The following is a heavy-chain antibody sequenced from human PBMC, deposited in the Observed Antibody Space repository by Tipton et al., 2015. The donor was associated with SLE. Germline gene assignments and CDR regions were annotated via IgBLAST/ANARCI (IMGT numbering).Heavy chain of an antibody. V-gene: IGHV4-28*02. J-gene: IGHJ2*01. CDR1: GYSISSGNW. D-gene: IGHD2-2*01. Sequence: TLSLTCAVSGYSISSGNWWGWIRQPPGKGLEWVGYIYYSGTIYYNPSLKSRVTMSIDTSKNQFSLKLSSVTAVDTAVYYCARAPSSPLPYLWGRGTLVTVSS. CDR3: ARAPSSPLPYL. CDR2: IYYSGTI.